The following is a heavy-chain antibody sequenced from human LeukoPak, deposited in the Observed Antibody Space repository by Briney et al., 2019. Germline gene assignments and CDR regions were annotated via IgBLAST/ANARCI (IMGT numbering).Heavy chain of an antibody. Sequence: GGSLRLSCAASGFTFSNSAMCWVRPAPGKGLEWVSGISRGGGSTYYADSVKGRFTISRDTSIDTLYLQMNSLRAEDTAVYYCAKEVRPNDYWGQGTLVTVSS. V-gene: IGHV3-23*01. CDR2: ISRGGGST. J-gene: IGHJ4*02. D-gene: IGHD1-1*01. CDR3: AKEVRPNDY. CDR1: GFTFSNSA.